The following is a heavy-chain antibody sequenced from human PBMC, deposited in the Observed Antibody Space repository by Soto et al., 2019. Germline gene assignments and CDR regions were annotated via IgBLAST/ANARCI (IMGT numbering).Heavy chain of an antibody. V-gene: IGHV4-34*01. D-gene: IGHD3-16*02. CDR3: ARGAPASYIWGSYRPSPNAFDI. J-gene: IGHJ3*02. Sequence: PSETLSLTCAVYGGSFSGYYWSWIRQPPGKGLEWIGEINHSGSTNYNPSLKSRVTISVDTSKNQFSLKLSSVTAADTAVYYCARGAPASYIWGSYRPSPNAFDIWGQGTMVTGSS. CDR2: INHSGST. CDR1: GGSFSGYY.